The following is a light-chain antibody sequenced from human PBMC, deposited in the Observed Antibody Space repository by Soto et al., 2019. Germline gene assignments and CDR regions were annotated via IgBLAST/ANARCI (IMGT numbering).Light chain of an antibody. CDR2: GAS. V-gene: IGKV3-15*01. CDR1: QSVSNN. CDR3: QQYNKWPPWT. J-gene: IGKJ1*01. Sequence: EIVMTQSPATLSVSPGERATLSCRASQSVSNNLAWYQQKPGQAPRLLIYGASTKATGTPARFSGSGSGTEFTLTISSLQSEDFAVYYCQQYNKWPPWTFGQGIKVEIK.